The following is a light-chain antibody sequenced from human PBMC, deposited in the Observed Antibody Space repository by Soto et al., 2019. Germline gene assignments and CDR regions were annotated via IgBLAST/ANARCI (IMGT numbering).Light chain of an antibody. Sequence: EIVLTQSPATLSLSPGERATLSCRASQSVSSSYLAWYQQKPGQAPRLLIYGASSGATGIPDRVSGSGSGTDVTLTISRLEPEDFAVDYCQQYGSSPWTFGQGTKVDIK. V-gene: IGKV3-20*01. J-gene: IGKJ1*01. CDR1: QSVSSSY. CDR3: QQYGSSPWT. CDR2: GAS.